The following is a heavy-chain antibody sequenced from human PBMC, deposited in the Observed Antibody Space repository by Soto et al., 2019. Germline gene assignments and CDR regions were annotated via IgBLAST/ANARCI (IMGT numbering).Heavy chain of an antibody. J-gene: IGHJ6*02. D-gene: IGHD2-2*01. Sequence: GQRLEWMGWINAGNGNTKYSQKFQGRVTITRDTSASTAYMELSSLRSEDTAVYYCARGLYCSSTSCPETFYYYYGMDVWGQGTTVTVSS. V-gene: IGHV1-3*01. CDR3: ARGLYCSSTSCPETFYYYYGMDV. CDR2: INAGNGNT.